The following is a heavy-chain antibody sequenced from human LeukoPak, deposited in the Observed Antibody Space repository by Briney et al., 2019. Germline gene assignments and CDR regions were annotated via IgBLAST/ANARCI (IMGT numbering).Heavy chain of an antibody. CDR2: ISTYNGNT. D-gene: IGHD5-18*01. CDR3: ATYSYAYGMHV. Sequence: ASVKVSCKTSGYTFTNYGISWVRQAPGQGLEWMGWISTYNGNTNYAQKLQGRVTMTTDTSTRTAYMELRSLRSDDTAVYYCATYSYAYGMHVWGQGTTVTVSS. V-gene: IGHV1-18*01. J-gene: IGHJ6*02. CDR1: GYTFTNYG.